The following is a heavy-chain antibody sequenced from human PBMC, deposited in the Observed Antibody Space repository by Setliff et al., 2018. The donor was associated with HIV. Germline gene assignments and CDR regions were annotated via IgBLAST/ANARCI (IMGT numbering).Heavy chain of an antibody. CDR2: IIPLFGTA. Sequence: ASVKVSCKASGGTFNINAVTWVRQAPGQGLEWVGAIIPLFGTANYAQKLQGRVTMTTGTSTSTAYMELRSLRSDDTAVYYCARVIDYGVLYWSYYMDVWGKGTTVTVSS. V-gene: IGHV1-69*05. CDR3: ARVIDYGVLYWSYYMDV. CDR1: GGTFNINA. J-gene: IGHJ6*03. D-gene: IGHD4-17*01.